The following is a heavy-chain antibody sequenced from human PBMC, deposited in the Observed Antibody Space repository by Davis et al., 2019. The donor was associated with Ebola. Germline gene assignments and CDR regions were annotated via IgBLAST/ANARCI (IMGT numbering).Heavy chain of an antibody. CDR1: GFTFSSYG. D-gene: IGHD3-3*01. CDR2: ISYDGSNK. J-gene: IGHJ6*02. CDR3: AKDLSHYDFWSGYYHYYYYGMDV. Sequence: GGSLRLSCVASGFTFSSYGMHWVRQAPGKGLEWVAVISYDGSNKYYADSVKGRFTISRDNSKNTLYLQMNSLRAEDTAVYYCAKDLSHYDFWSGYYHYYYYGMDVWGQGTTVTVSS. V-gene: IGHV3-30*18.